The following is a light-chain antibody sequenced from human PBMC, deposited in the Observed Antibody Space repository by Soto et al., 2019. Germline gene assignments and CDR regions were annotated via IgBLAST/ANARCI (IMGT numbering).Light chain of an antibody. CDR1: QSVLYSSNHKNY. CDR3: QQYYTTPWT. CDR2: WAS. J-gene: IGKJ1*01. V-gene: IGKV4-1*01. Sequence: DIVMTQSPDSLAVSLGESATINCKSSQSVLYSSNHKNYLAWYQQKPGQPPKALIYWASTRESGVPDRFSGSGSGTDFTLTISSLQADDVAVYYCQQYYTTPWTFGQGTKVEIK.